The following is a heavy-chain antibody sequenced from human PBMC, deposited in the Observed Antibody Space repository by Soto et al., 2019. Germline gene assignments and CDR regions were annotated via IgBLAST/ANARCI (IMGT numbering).Heavy chain of an antibody. CDR3: ARRAFGSSRRFDY. CDR2: ISDSGGLT. J-gene: IGHJ3*01. D-gene: IGHD6-6*01. CDR1: GFAFSSHP. Sequence: GGSLRLSCAASGFAFSSHPMSWVRQAPERGLEWVSGISDSGGLTYNADSVKGRFTISRDNSKNTLYLQMNSLRAEDTALYYFARRAFGSSRRFDYWGQGTMVTVSS. V-gene: IGHV3-23*01.